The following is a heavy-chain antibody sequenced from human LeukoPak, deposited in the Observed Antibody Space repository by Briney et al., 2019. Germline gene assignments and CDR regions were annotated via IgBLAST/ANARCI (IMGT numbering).Heavy chain of an antibody. CDR1: GGSFSGYY. V-gene: IGHV4-34*01. CDR2: INHSGST. CDR3: ASRRLRFLEWHAYYFDY. J-gene: IGHJ4*02. D-gene: IGHD3-3*01. Sequence: SETLYLTCAVYGGSFSGYYWSWIRQPPGQGLEWIGEINHSGSTNYNPSLKSRITISVDTSKNQFSLKLSSVTAADTAVYYCASRRLRFLEWHAYYFDYWGQGTLVTVSS.